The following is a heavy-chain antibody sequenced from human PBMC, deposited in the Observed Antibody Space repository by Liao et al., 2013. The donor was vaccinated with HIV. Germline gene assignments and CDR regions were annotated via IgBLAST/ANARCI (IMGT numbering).Heavy chain of an antibody. J-gene: IGHJ4*03. CDR1: GGSISSGSYY. D-gene: IGHD6-13*01. CDR3: ARGYISSWWYFDY. V-gene: IGHV4-61*02. Sequence: QLQLQESGPGLVKPSQTLSLTCTVSGGSISSGSYYWSWIRQPAGKGLEWIGRIYTSGNTYYNPSLKSRVTMSVDRSKNQFSLKLSSVTAADTAVFYXARGYISSWWYFDYWGQGTMVTVSS. CDR2: IYTSGNT.